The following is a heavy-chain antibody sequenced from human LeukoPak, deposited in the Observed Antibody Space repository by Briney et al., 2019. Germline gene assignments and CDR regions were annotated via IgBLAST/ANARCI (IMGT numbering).Heavy chain of an antibody. CDR3: ARHTYTVYGSYYFDN. V-gene: IGHV4-59*08. D-gene: IGHD3-16*01. CDR1: GAPVNNYY. J-gene: IGHJ4*02. CDR2: IYYSGNT. Sequence: SETLSLTCTVSGAPVNNYYWSWIRQPPGKGLEWIGYIYYSGNTNYNPPLKSRLTISVDTAKNQFSLKMSSVTAADTAVYYCARHTYTVYGSYYFDNWGQGTLVTVSS.